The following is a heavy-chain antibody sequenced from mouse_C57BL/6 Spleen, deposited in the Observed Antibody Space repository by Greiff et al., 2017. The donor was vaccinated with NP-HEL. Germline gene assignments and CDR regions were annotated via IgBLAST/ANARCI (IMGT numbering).Heavy chain of an antibody. CDR2: ISSGSSTI. J-gene: IGHJ1*03. D-gene: IGHD1-1*01. CDR1: GFTFSNYG. V-gene: IGHV5-17*01. CDR3: ARGGKPPWYFAV. Sequence: EVKLVESGGGLVKPGGSVKLSCAASGFTFSNYGMHWVRQTPEQGLEWVGYISSGSSTICYADTVKGRVTITRDTAKNTPFLQLTSLRYEDTAMYYCARGGKPPWYFAVWGTGTTVTVSS.